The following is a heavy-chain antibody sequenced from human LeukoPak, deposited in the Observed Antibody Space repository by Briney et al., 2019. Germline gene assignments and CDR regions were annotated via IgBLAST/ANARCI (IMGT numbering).Heavy chain of an antibody. CDR3: ARDRRFIVGPTGDYFDY. D-gene: IGHD1-26*01. Sequence: SQTLSLTCTVSGXSISSGGYYWSWIRQLPGKGLEWIGYIYYSGSTYYNPSLKSRVTISVDTSKNQFSLKLSSVTAADTAVYYCARDRRFIVGPTGDYFDYWGQGTLVTVSS. V-gene: IGHV4-31*03. CDR1: GXSISSGGYY. CDR2: IYYSGST. J-gene: IGHJ4*02.